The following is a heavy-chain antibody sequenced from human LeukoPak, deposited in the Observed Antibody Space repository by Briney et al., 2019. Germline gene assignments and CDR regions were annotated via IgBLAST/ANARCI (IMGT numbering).Heavy chain of an antibody. Sequence: GGSLRLSCAASGFTFSNYNMSWVRQAPGKGLEWVSYISSDSATKYYADSVKGRFTISRDNAKDSLYLQMNSLRAEDTAVYHCARGDSGSKDWGQGTLVTVSS. J-gene: IGHJ4*02. D-gene: IGHD5-12*01. CDR3: ARGDSGSKD. CDR2: ISSDSATK. CDR1: GFTFSNYN. V-gene: IGHV3-48*01.